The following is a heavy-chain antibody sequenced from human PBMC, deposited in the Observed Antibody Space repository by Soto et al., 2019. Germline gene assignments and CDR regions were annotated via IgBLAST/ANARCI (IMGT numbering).Heavy chain of an antibody. V-gene: IGHV1-2*02. J-gene: IGHJ6*02. CDR3: AGVTPGLGFGYYGMDV. D-gene: IGHD7-27*01. CDR2: INPNSGGT. CDR1: GYTFTGYY. Sequence: ASVKVSCKASGYTFTGYYMHWVRQAPGQGLEWMGWINPNSGGTNYAQKFQGRVTMTRDTSISTAYMELSRLRSDDTAVYYCAGVTPGLGFGYYGMDVWGQGTTVTVSS.